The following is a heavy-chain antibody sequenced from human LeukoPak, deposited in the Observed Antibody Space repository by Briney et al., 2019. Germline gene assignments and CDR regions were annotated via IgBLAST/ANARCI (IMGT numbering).Heavy chain of an antibody. Sequence: LSLTCTVSGGSISSSSYYWGWIRQAPGKGLEWVSYISSSGSIIYYADSVKGRFTISRDNAKNSMYLQMNSLRAEDTAVYYCARGKYDSSPFLQHWGQGTLVTVSS. D-gene: IGHD3-22*01. CDR1: GGSISSSSYY. V-gene: IGHV3-11*01. J-gene: IGHJ1*01. CDR3: ARGKYDSSPFLQH. CDR2: ISSSGSII.